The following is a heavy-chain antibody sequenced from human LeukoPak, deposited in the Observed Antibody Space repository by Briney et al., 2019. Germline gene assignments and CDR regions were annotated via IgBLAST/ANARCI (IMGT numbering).Heavy chain of an antibody. V-gene: IGHV3-21*01. D-gene: IGHD6-19*01. J-gene: IGHJ4*02. CDR1: GFTFSSYS. CDR2: ISSSSSYI. CDR3: ARGPMAVAGGRRLDY. Sequence: KPGGSLRLSCAAPGFTFSSYSMNWVRQAPGKGLEWVSSISSSSSYIYYADSVKGRFTISRDNAKNSLYLQMNSLRAEDTAVYYCARGPMAVAGGRRLDYWGQGTLVTVSS.